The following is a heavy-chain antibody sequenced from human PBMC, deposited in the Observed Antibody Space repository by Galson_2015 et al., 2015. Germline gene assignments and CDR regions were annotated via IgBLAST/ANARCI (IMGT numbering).Heavy chain of an antibody. V-gene: IGHV4-59*01. Sequence: SETLSLTCTVSGDSISSFYWSWIRQPPGKGLEWIAYMYSSGSTNYNPSLKSRVTISVDPSKNQFSLKLTSVTAADTAVYYCARGAHSGSHYFFDYWGQGTLVTVPS. D-gene: IGHD1-26*01. J-gene: IGHJ4*02. CDR3: ARGAHSGSHYFFDY. CDR1: GDSISSFY. CDR2: MYSSGST.